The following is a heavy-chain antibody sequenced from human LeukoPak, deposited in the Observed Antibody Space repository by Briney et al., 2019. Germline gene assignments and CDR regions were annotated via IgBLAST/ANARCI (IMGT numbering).Heavy chain of an antibody. CDR1: GYISTNYG. Sequence: ASVKISCKASGYISTNYGINWVRQAPGQGLEWMGWISAYNGNTKYTQKLQDRVTMTTDTSTSTAYMELKTLRSDDTAVYFCARAGYSRFVDDLDYWGQGTLVTVSS. CDR3: ARAGYSRFVDDLDY. V-gene: IGHV1-18*01. J-gene: IGHJ4*02. D-gene: IGHD1-26*01. CDR2: ISAYNGNT.